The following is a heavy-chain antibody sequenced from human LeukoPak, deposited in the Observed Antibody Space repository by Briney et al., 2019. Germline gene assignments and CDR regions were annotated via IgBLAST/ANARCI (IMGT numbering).Heavy chain of an antibody. CDR3: AREIDSDTTMTPRGFAY. CDR1: GFTFSTYS. D-gene: IGHD3-22*01. V-gene: IGHV3-21*01. J-gene: IGHJ4*02. Sequence: GGSLRLSCAASGFTFSTYSMNWVRQAPGKGLEWVSSISSSSRYIYYADSVRGRFTISRDNAKNSLYLQVNSLRAEDTAVYYCAREIDSDTTMTPRGFAYWGQETLVNVSS. CDR2: ISSSSRYI.